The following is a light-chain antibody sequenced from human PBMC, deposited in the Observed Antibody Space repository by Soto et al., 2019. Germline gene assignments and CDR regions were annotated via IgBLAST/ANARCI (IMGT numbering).Light chain of an antibody. Sequence: EVVLTQSPGTLSLSPGESATLSCRASQSVGRNYLAWFQHKPDQAPRLLIYDASNRATGVPDRFGGSGSGTDFTLSVTRLEPEDFAVYYCHQYAVSPLTFGGGTTVEIK. CDR2: DAS. V-gene: IGKV3-20*01. CDR3: HQYAVSPLT. CDR1: QSVGRNY. J-gene: IGKJ4*01.